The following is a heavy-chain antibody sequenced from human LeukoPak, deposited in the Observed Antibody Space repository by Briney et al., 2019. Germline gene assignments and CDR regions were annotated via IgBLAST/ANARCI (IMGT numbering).Heavy chain of an antibody. J-gene: IGHJ4*02. CDR1: GYTFTGYY. D-gene: IGHD3-16*01. CDR3: ARGYNDYVWGSPIDY. CDR2: MNPNSGNT. V-gene: IGHV1-8*03. Sequence: ASVKVSCKASGYTFTGYYMHWVRQATGQGLEWMGWMNPNSGNTGYAQKFQGRVTITRNTSISTAYMELSSLRSEDTAVYYCARGYNDYVWGSPIDYWGQETLVTVSS.